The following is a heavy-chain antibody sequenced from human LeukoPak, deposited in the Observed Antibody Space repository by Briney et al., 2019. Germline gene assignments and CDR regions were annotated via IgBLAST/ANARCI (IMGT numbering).Heavy chain of an antibody. CDR1: GGSISSYY. Sequence: SETLSLTCTVSGGSISSYYWSWLRQPPGKGLEWIGHIYYTGSTDYSPSLKSRATISVDTSKNQFSLKLSSVTAADTAVYYCGRLLVGATWGADYWVQGTLVTVTS. V-gene: IGHV4-59*01. CDR3: GRLLVGATWGADY. CDR2: IYYTGST. D-gene: IGHD1-26*01. J-gene: IGHJ4*02.